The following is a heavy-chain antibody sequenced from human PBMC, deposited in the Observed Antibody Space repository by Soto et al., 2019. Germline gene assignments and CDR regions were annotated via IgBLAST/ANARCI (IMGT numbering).Heavy chain of an antibody. D-gene: IGHD2-21*02. CDR1: GGSISSSPNS. V-gene: IGHV4-39*02. CDR2: IYNSGST. CDR3: AREDDGGDRDYYGLDV. Sequence: SETLSLTCSVSGGSISSSPNSWGWIRQPPGKGLEWIGSIYNSGSTYYNPSLRSRLTISVDTPENQFSLQLSSVTAADTAVYFCAREDDGGDRDYYGLDVWGQGTTVTVSS. J-gene: IGHJ6*02.